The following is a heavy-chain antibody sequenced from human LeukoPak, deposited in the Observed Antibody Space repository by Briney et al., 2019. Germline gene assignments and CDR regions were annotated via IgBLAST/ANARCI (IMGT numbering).Heavy chain of an antibody. D-gene: IGHD6-13*01. CDR1: GGSISSGSYY. CDR3: TREYSSSPDY. V-gene: IGHV4-61*02. Sequence: PSETLSLTCTVSGGSISSGSYYWSWIRQPAGKGLEWIGRIYTSGSTNYNPSLKSRVTISVDTSKNQFSLKLSSVTAADTAVYYCTREYSSSPDYWGQGTLVTVSS. J-gene: IGHJ4*02. CDR2: IYTSGST.